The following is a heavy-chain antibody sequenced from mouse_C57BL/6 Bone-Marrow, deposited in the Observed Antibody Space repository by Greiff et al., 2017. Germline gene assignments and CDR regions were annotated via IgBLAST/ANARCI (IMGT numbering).Heavy chain of an antibody. J-gene: IGHJ2*01. V-gene: IGHV1-55*01. CDR2: IYPGSGST. CDR3: AREDYYGSSYDY. CDR1: GYTFTSYW. Sequence: QVQLQQPGAELVKPGASVKMSCKASGYTFTSYWITWVKQRPGQGLEWIGDIYPGSGSTNYNEKFKSKATLTVDTSSSTAYMHLSSLTSEDSAVYDCAREDYYGSSYDYWGQGTTLTVSS. D-gene: IGHD1-1*01.